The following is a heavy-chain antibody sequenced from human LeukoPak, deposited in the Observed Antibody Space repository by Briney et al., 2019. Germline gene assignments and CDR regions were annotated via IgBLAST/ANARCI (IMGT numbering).Heavy chain of an antibody. Sequence: SETLSLTCTVSGGSISSYYWSWIRQPPGKGLEWIGYIYYSGSTNYNPSLKSRVTISVDTSKNQFSLKLSSVTAADTAVYYCVRGDSSGYYSLAPIYYFDYWGQGTLVTVSS. CDR1: GGSISSYY. CDR3: VRGDSSGYYSLAPIYYFDY. J-gene: IGHJ4*02. CDR2: IYYSGST. D-gene: IGHD3-22*01. V-gene: IGHV4-59*01.